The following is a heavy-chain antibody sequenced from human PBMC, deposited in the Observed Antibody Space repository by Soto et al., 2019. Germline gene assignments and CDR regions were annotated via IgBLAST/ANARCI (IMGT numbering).Heavy chain of an antibody. CDR3: ARALVGATQTGFDY. CDR2: IIPIFGTA. V-gene: IGHV1-69*06. J-gene: IGHJ4*02. CDR1: AGTFISYA. D-gene: IGHD1-26*01. Sequence: ASVKVSCKASAGTFISYAISWVRQAPGQGLEWMGGIIPIFGTANYAQKFQGRVTITADKSTSTAYMELRSLRSEDTAVYYCARALVGATQTGFDYWGQGTLVTVSS.